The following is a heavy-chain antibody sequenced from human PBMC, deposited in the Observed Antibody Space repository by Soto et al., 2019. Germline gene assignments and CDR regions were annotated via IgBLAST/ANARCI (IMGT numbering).Heavy chain of an antibody. CDR2: IYHSGRT. CDR3: ARARHYYDSEFDL. CDR1: GGSMSNGYYY. J-gene: IGHJ5*02. V-gene: IGHV4-31*03. Sequence: SETLSLTCTVSGGSMSNGYYYWSWVRQNPGKGLEWIGHIYHSGRTYYNPSLKSRVAILLDTSENQFSLKLTSVTAADTAMYYFARARHYYDSEFDLWGQGTSDTGSS. D-gene: IGHD3-22*01.